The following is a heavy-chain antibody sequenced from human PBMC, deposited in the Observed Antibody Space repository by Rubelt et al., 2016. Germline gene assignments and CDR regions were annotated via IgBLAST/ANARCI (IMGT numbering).Heavy chain of an antibody. D-gene: IGHD1-7*01. CDR3: ARGRELYYYGMDV. V-gene: IGHV3-23*01. Sequence: WVRQAPGKGLEWVSVISGSGGSTYYADSVKGRFTISRDNSKNTLYLQMNSLRAEDTAVYYCARGRELYYYGMDVWGQGTTVTVSS. CDR2: ISGSGGST. J-gene: IGHJ6*02.